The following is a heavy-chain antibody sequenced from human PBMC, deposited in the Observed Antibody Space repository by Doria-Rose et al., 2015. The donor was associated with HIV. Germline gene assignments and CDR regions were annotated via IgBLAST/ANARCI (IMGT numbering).Heavy chain of an antibody. D-gene: IGHD4-17*01. CDR1: GGTFSNYA. J-gene: IGHJ4*02. Sequence: KKPGSSVKVSCKASGGTFSNYAITWLRQTPGQGLEWMGRIIPLFRTTKIAQKFQGRVSLIADDSTGTAYMELSSLRSDDTAIYYCAKVGGDYESNYFDYWGQGTLVTVSS. CDR2: IIPLFRTT. V-gene: IGHV1-69*01. CDR3: AKVGGDYESNYFDY.